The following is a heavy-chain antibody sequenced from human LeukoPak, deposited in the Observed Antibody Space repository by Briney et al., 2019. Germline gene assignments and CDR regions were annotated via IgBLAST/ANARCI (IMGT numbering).Heavy chain of an antibody. CDR1: GFTFSSYA. Sequence: GGSLRLSCAGSGFTFSSYAMSWVRQAPGKGLEWVSAISGSGGSTYYADSVKGRFTISRDNSKNTLYLQMNSLRAEDTAVYYCARTYYDFWSGYLAYYYYYMDVWGKGTTVTVSS. J-gene: IGHJ6*03. V-gene: IGHV3-23*01. CDR2: ISGSGGST. D-gene: IGHD3-3*01. CDR3: ARTYYDFWSGYLAYYYYYMDV.